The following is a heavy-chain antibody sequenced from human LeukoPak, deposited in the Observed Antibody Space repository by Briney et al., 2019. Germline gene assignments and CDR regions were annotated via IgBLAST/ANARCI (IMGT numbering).Heavy chain of an antibody. CDR2: ISSSSSYI. J-gene: IGHJ4*02. V-gene: IGHV3-21*01. Sequence: GGSLRLSCAASGFTFSSYSMNWVRQAPGKGLEWVSSISSSSSYIYYADSVKGRFTISRDNAKNSLYLQMNSLRAEDAAVYYCARDKYPTYSIAAAGTPLDYWGQGTLVTVSS. CDR3: ARDKYPTYSIAAAGTPLDY. CDR1: GFTFSSYS. D-gene: IGHD6-13*01.